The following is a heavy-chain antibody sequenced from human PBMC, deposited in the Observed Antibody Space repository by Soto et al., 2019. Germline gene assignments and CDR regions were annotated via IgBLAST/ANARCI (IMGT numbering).Heavy chain of an antibody. J-gene: IGHJ5*02. CDR3: AKAYSSSWYDWFDP. Sequence: GGSLRLSCAASGFTFSSYGMHLVRQAPGKGLEWVAVISYDASNKYYADSVKGRFTISRDNSKNTLYLQMNSLRAEDTAVYYCAKAYSSSWYDWFDPWGQGTLVTVSS. CDR1: GFTFSSYG. V-gene: IGHV3-30*18. D-gene: IGHD6-13*01. CDR2: ISYDASNK.